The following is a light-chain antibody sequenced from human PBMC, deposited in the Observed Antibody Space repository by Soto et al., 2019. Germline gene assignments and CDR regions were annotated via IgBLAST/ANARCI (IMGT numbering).Light chain of an antibody. CDR2: TAY. Sequence: DIQMTQSPSSLSASVGDSVTLTCRASQRLFSFLNWYQQAPGRAPKLLISTAYKLQSGVPSRFSGSESGTEFTLTISSPQPEDFAIYFCQQTYSAPFTFVPGTKVDVK. CDR1: QRLFSF. CDR3: QQTYSAPFT. J-gene: IGKJ3*01. V-gene: IGKV1-39*01.